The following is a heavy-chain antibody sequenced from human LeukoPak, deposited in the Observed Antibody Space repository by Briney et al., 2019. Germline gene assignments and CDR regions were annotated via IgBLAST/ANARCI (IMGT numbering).Heavy chain of an antibody. CDR2: ISAYNGNT. D-gene: IGHD6-19*01. CDR3: ARGVSSSGWGPKHRYFDL. CDR1: GYTFTSYG. J-gene: IGHJ2*01. V-gene: IGHV1-18*01. Sequence: ASVKVSCKASGYTFTSYGISWVRQAPGQGLEWMGWISAYNGNTNYSQKLQGRVTMTTYRSTSTAHMELRSLRYDDTPVYYCARGVSSSGWGPKHRYFDLWGRGTLVTVSS.